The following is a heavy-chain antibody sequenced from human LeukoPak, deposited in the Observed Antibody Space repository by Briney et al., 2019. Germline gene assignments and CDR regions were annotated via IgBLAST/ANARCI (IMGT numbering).Heavy chain of an antibody. CDR3: ARDLDY. Sequence: GGSLRLSCAASGFSFSNYWMTWVRQTPGKGLEWVATINPDGSDQDYVDFVKGRFTISRDNAKNSLYLQMNSLRAEDTAVYYCARDLDYWGQGTLVTVSS. CDR1: GFSFSNYW. V-gene: IGHV3-7*04. J-gene: IGHJ4*02. CDR2: INPDGSDQ.